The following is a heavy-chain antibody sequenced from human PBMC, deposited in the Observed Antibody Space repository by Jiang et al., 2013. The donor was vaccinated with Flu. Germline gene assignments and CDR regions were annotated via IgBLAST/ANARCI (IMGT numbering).Heavy chain of an antibody. J-gene: IGHJ4*02. CDR1: GYTFTNYG. V-gene: IGHV1-3*01. D-gene: IGHD3-3*01. Sequence: SGAEVKKPGASVKVSCQTSGYTFTNYGMHWVRQAPGQRLEWMGWINPGNGDTKYAQKFQRRLVISSNPSATTAYMELTSLTSEDRGVYFCARDDDFWSGYIDSWGQGTQVTVSS. CDR3: ARDDDFWSGYIDS. CDR2: INPGNGDT.